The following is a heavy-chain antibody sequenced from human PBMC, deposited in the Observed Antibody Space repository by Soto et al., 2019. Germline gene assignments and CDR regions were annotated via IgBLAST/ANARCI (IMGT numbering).Heavy chain of an antibody. V-gene: IGHV1-2*04. CDR3: ARGDSTDCSNGVCSFFYNHEMDG. D-gene: IGHD2-8*01. Sequence: GSSVKVSCKAAGYSFTDYHIHWVRQAPGQGREWLGRINPKSGGTSTAQKFQGWVTMTTDTSISTASMERTRLTSDDTAIYYCARGDSTDCSNGVCSFFYNHEMDGWG. J-gene: IGHJ6*02. CDR2: INPKSGGT. CDR1: GYSFTDYH.